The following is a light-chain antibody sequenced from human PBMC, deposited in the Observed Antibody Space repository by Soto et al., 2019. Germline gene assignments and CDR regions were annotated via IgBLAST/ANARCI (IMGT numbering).Light chain of an antibody. Sequence: EIVLTQSPGTLSVSPGERATLSCRASQSVASSFLAWYQQKPGQAPRLLIYGASSRATGIPDRFSGSGSGTDFTLTINRLDPEDFAVYYCQQYGSSPITFGQGTRLEIK. CDR3: QQYGSSPIT. J-gene: IGKJ5*01. CDR1: QSVASSF. V-gene: IGKV3-20*01. CDR2: GAS.